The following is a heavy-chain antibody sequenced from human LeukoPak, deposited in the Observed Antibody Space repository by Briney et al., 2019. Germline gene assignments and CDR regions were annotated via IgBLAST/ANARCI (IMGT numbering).Heavy chain of an antibody. Sequence: GGSLRLSCAASGFTFSSYSMNWVRQAPGKGLEWVSSISSSSSYIYYADSVKGRFTISRDNAKNSLYLQMNSLRAEDTAVYYCARDLNPAVLLFDYWGQGTLVTVSS. D-gene: IGHD2-2*01. CDR2: ISSSSSYI. CDR3: ARDLNPAVLLFDY. J-gene: IGHJ4*02. V-gene: IGHV3-21*01. CDR1: GFTFSSYS.